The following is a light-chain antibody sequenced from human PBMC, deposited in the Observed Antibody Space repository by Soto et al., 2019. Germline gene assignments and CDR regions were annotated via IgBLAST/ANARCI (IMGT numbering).Light chain of an antibody. CDR1: QSVTGSF. Sequence: EIVLTQSPGTLSLFPGERASLSCRASQSVTGSFLAWYQQRPGQAPRLLIWGASSRATGITDRFSGSGPGTDFTLTINRLEPADFAVYYCQQYGTSPQTFGQGTKVEIK. CDR2: GAS. J-gene: IGKJ1*01. CDR3: QQYGTSPQT. V-gene: IGKV3-20*01.